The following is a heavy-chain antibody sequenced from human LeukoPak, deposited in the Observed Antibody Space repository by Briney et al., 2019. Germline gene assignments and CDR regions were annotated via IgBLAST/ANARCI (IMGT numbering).Heavy chain of an antibody. J-gene: IGHJ4*02. D-gene: IGHD6-13*01. Sequence: GGSLRLSCAASGFTFSSYSMSWVRQAPGKGLEWVSVIYSGGSTYYADSVKGRFTISRDNSKNTLYLQMNSLRAEDTAVYYCARGTGYSSSWYLGYWGQGTLVTVSS. CDR1: GFTFSSYS. CDR3: ARGTGYSSSWYLGY. V-gene: IGHV3-53*01. CDR2: IYSGGST.